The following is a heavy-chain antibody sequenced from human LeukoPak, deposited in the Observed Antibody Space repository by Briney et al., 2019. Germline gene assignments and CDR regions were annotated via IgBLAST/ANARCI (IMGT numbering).Heavy chain of an antibody. V-gene: IGHV4-34*01. J-gene: IGHJ4*02. CDR1: GGSFSGYY. CDR2: INHSGSN. D-gene: IGHD1-26*01. CDR3: ARGLGRGKGAYYFDY. Sequence: PSETLSLTCAVYGGSFSGYYWSWIRQPPGKGLEWIGEINHSGSNNYNPSLKSRVTISVDTSKNQFSLKLSSVTAADTAVYYCARGLGRGKGAYYFDYGGQGTLVTVSS.